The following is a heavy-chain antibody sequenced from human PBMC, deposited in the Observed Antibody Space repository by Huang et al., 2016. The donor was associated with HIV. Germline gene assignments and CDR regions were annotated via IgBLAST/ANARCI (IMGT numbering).Heavy chain of an antibody. CDR2: IDYSGTT. J-gene: IGHJ5*02. CDR1: GGSISRSTSY. Sequence: QLQLQESGPGLVKPSETLSLTCTVSGGSISRSTSYWGWLRQPPGKGLEWIGSIDYSGTTYKNPSHKSRVTISVDTSKNQFSVKLSSVTAADTAVYYCARQSNQYYYGSGSHNWFDPWGQGTLVTVSS. V-gene: IGHV4-39*01. D-gene: IGHD3-10*01. CDR3: ARQSNQYYYGSGSHNWFDP.